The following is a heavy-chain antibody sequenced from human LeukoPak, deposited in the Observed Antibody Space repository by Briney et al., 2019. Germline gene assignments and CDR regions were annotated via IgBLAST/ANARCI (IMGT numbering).Heavy chain of an antibody. D-gene: IGHD2-2*01. Sequence: ASVKVSCKASGYTFTSYAISWVRQAPGQGLEWMGGIIPIFGTANYAQKFQGRVTITADESTSTAYMELSSLRSEDTAVYYCARARYCSSTSCPENAFDIWGQGTMVTVSS. CDR3: ARARYCSSTSCPENAFDI. CDR1: GYTFTSYA. V-gene: IGHV1-69*13. CDR2: IIPIFGTA. J-gene: IGHJ3*02.